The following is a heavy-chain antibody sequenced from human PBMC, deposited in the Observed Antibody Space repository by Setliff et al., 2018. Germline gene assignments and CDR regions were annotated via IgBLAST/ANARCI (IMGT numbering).Heavy chain of an antibody. CDR2: ISAYNGNT. V-gene: IGHV1-18*01. J-gene: IGHJ4*02. D-gene: IGHD1-26*01. CDR1: GYTFTNYG. Sequence: ASVKVSCKASGYTFTNYGISWVRQAPGQGLEWMGWISAYNGNTNYAQKFQGRVTITADQSTGTAYMELSSLRSEDTAVYYCAIPSSGNFYFDYWGQGTLVTVSS. CDR3: AIPSSGNFYFDY.